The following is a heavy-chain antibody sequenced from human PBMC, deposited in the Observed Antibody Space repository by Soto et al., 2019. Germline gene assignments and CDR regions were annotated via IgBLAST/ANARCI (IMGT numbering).Heavy chain of an antibody. CDR3: ARDNWFDP. J-gene: IGHJ5*02. CDR2: ISYDGSNK. Sequence: GGSLRLSCAASGFTFSSYGMHWVRQAPGKGLEWVAVISYDGSNKYYADSVKGRFTISRDNAKNTLYLQMNSLRAEDTAVYYCARDNWFDPWGQGTLVTVSA. CDR1: GFTFSSYG. V-gene: IGHV3-30*03.